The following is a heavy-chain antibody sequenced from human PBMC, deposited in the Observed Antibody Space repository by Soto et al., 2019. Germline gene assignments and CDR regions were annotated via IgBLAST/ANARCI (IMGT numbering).Heavy chain of an antibody. D-gene: IGHD3-3*01. J-gene: IGHJ6*02. V-gene: IGHV1-69*01. CDR2: IIPIFGTA. Sequence: QVQLVESGGGVVQPGRSLRLSCAASGFTFSSYAISWVRQAPGQGLEWMGGIIPIFGTANYAQKFQGRVTITADESTSTAYMELSSLRSEDTAVYYCARDGTPTTIFGVVIPLGMDVWGQGTTVTVSS. CDR3: ARDGTPTTIFGVVIPLGMDV. CDR1: GFTFSSYA.